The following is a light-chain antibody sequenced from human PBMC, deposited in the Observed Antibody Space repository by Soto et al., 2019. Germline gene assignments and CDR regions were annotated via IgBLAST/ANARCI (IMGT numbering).Light chain of an antibody. CDR3: QHYGSSLGYI. CDR1: QSVSSSH. Sequence: EMVLTQSPGTLSLSPGERATLSCSASQSVSSSHLAGYQQKPGHTPRLLIYGASSRGTGIPDSFSGSGSGTDFTLTISRLEPEDCAVYYCQHYGSSLGYIFGQGTKLEIK. V-gene: IGKV3-20*01. J-gene: IGKJ2*01. CDR2: GAS.